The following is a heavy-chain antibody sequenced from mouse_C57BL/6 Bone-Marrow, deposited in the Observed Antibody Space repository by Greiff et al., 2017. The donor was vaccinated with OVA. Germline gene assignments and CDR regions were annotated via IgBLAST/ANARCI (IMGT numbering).Heavy chain of an antibody. V-gene: IGHV1-72*01. CDR1: GYTFTSYW. D-gene: IGHD1-1*01. Sequence: QVQLQQSGAELVKPGASVKLSCKASGYTFTSYWMHWVKQRPGRGLEWIGRIDPNSGGTKYNEKFKSKATLTVDKPSSTAYMQLSSLTSEDSAVYYCARDLLTTVVAKGFDYWGQGTTLTVSS. CDR3: ARDLLTTVVAKGFDY. CDR2: IDPNSGGT. J-gene: IGHJ2*01.